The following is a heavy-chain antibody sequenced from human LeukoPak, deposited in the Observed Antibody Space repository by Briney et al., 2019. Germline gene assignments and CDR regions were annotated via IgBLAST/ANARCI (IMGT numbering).Heavy chain of an antibody. CDR1: GFTFSSYW. V-gene: IGHV3-7*01. J-gene: IGHJ5*02. D-gene: IGHD6-13*01. CDR2: IKEDGSEQ. Sequence: PGGSLRLSCVASGFTFSSYWMTWVRQAPGKGLEWVANIKEDGSEQHYVDSVKGRFTISRDNAKNSLYLQMNSLRAEDTAVYYCARGIATGIDFFDPWGQGTLVTVSS. CDR3: ARGIATGIDFFDP.